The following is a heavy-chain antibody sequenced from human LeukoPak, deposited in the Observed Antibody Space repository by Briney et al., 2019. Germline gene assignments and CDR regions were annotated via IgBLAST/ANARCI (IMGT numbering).Heavy chain of an antibody. J-gene: IGHJ4*02. Sequence: SETLSLTCTVSGGSISSSSYYWGWIRQPTGKGLEWIGSIYYSGSTYYNPSLKSRVTISVDTSKNQFSLKLSSVTAADTAVYYCARRGRDGYNFGYWGQGTLVTVSS. D-gene: IGHD5-24*01. CDR3: ARRGRDGYNFGY. CDR1: GGSISSSSYY. V-gene: IGHV4-39*01. CDR2: IYYSGST.